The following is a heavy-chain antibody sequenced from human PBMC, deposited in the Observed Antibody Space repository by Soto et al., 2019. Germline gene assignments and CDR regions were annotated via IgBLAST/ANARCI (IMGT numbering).Heavy chain of an antibody. Sequence: EVQLVESGGGLVKPGGSLRLSCAASGFTFSSYSMNWVRQAPGKGLEWVSSISSSSSYIYYADSVKGRFTISRDNAKNSLYLQMNSLRAEDTAVYYCARVAHDYEGWFDPWGQGTLVTVSS. CDR3: ARVAHDYEGWFDP. CDR2: ISSSSSYI. J-gene: IGHJ5*02. CDR1: GFTFSSYS. D-gene: IGHD4-17*01. V-gene: IGHV3-21*01.